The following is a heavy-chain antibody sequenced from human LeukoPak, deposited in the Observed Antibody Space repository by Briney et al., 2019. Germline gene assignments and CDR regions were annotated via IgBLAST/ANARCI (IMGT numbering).Heavy chain of an antibody. CDR2: IYWDDDK. D-gene: IGHD6-13*01. J-gene: IGHJ5*02. Sequence: ESGPTLVKPTQPLTLTCTFSGFSLSTSGVGVGWIRQPPEKALEWLALIYWDDDKRYSPSLKRRLTITKHTSKNQVLLTMTNVDPVDTATYYCAHSTAAGTSYWFDPWGQGTLVTVSS. V-gene: IGHV2-5*02. CDR3: AHSTAAGTSYWFDP. CDR1: GFSLSTSGVG.